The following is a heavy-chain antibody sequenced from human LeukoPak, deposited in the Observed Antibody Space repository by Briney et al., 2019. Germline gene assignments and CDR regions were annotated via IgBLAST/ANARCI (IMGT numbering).Heavy chain of an antibody. CDR1: RFTFSTYA. CDR2: ISGSGGST. D-gene: IGHD3-10*01. V-gene: IGHV3-23*01. J-gene: IGHJ4*02. CDR3: AKGRRSGSYYNYFDY. Sequence: GGSLRLSCAASRFTFSTYAMSWVRQAPGKGLEWVSAISGSGGSTYYADSVKGRFTISRDNSKNTLYLQMNSLRAEDTAVYYCAKGRRSGSYYNYFDYWSQGTLVTVSS.